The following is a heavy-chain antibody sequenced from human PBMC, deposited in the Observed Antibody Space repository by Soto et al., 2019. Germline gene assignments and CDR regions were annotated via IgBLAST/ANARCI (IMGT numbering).Heavy chain of an antibody. Sequence: SETLSLTCTVSGASISGFYWSWIRKSAGKGLEWTGRIYATGTTDYNPSLKSRVMMSVDTSKKQFSLKLRSVTAADTAVYYCVRDGTKTLRDWFDPWGQGISVTVSS. D-gene: IGHD1-1*01. CDR1: GASISGFY. CDR2: IYATGTT. V-gene: IGHV4-4*07. CDR3: VRDGTKTLRDWFDP. J-gene: IGHJ5*02.